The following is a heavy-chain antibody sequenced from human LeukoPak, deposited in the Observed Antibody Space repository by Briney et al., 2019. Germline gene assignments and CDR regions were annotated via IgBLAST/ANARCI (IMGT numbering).Heavy chain of an antibody. D-gene: IGHD2-15*01. CDR3: ARTSRWFNKLYYFDY. Sequence: SETLSLTCAVYGGSFSGHYWSWIRQPPGKGLEWIGEINHSGSTNYNPSLKSRVTISVDTSKNQFSLKLSSVTAADTAVYYCARTSRWFNKLYYFDYWGQGTLVTVSS. CDR1: GGSFSGHY. V-gene: IGHV4-34*01. CDR2: INHSGST. J-gene: IGHJ4*02.